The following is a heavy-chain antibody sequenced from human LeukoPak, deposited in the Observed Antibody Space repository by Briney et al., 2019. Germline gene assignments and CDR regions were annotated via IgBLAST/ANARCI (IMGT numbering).Heavy chain of an antibody. Sequence: ASETLSLTCTVSGGSISSGGYYWGWIRQPPGKGLEWIGSIYYSGSTYYNPSLKSRVTISVDTSKNQFSLKLSSVTAADTAVYYCARHERAAFKPAAIYYYYMDVWGKGTTVTVSS. J-gene: IGHJ6*03. CDR1: GGSISSGGYY. V-gene: IGHV4-39*01. CDR2: IYYSGST. D-gene: IGHD2-2*01. CDR3: ARHERAAFKPAAIYYYYMDV.